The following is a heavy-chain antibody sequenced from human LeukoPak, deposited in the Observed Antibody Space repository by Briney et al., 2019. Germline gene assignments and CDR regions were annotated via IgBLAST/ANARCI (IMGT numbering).Heavy chain of an antibody. V-gene: IGHV4-34*01. Sequence: SETLSLTCAVYGGSFSGYYWSWIRQPPGKGLEWIGEINHSGSTNYNPSLKSRVTISVDTSKNQFSLKLSSVTAADTAVYYCARTTVVTPEAWYFDLWGRGTLVTVSS. J-gene: IGHJ2*01. D-gene: IGHD4-17*01. CDR1: GGSFSGYY. CDR3: ARTTVVTPEAWYFDL. CDR2: INHSGST.